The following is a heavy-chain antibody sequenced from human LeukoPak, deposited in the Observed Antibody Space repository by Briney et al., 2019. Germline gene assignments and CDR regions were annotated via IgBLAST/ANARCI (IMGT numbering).Heavy chain of an antibody. J-gene: IGHJ4*02. CDR2: INHSGST. V-gene: IGHV4-34*01. D-gene: IGHD1-26*01. Sequence: SETLSLTCAVYGGSFSGYYWSWIRQPPGKGLEWIGEINHSGSTNYNPSLKSRVTISVDTSKNQFSLKLSFVTAADTAVYFCARAAATTRNGFGYWGQGTLVTVSS. CDR1: GGSFSGYY. CDR3: ARAAATTRNGFGY.